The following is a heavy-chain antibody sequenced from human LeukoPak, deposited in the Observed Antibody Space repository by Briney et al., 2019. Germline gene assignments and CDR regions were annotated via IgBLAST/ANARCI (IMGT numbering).Heavy chain of an antibody. J-gene: IGHJ4*02. D-gene: IGHD3-22*01. V-gene: IGHV1-2*02. CDR1: GGTFSSYA. CDR2: INPNSGGT. CDR3: ARAHDSSGYYYGY. Sequence: ASVKVSCKASGGTFSSYAISWVRQAPGQGLEWMGWINPNSGGTNYAQKFQGRVTMTRDTSISTAYMELSRLRSDDTAVYYCARAHDSSGYYYGYWGQGTLVTVSS.